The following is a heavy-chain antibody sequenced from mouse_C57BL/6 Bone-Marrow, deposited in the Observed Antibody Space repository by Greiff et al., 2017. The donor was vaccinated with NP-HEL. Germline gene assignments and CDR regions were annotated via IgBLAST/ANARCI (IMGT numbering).Heavy chain of an antibody. Sequence: EVQLQQSGAELVKPGASVKLSCTASGFNIKDYYMHWVKQRTEQGLEWIGRIDPEDGETKYAPKFQGKATITADPSSNTAYLQLSSLTSEDTAVYYCARRFITTVVEGGFAYWGQGTLVTVSA. D-gene: IGHD1-1*01. CDR3: ARRFITTVVEGGFAY. V-gene: IGHV14-2*01. CDR1: GFNIKDYY. J-gene: IGHJ3*01. CDR2: IDPEDGET.